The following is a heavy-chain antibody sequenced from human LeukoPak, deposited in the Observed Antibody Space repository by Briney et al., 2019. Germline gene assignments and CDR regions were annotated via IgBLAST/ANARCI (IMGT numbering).Heavy chain of an antibody. CDR1: GYTFTSYG. Sequence: ASVKVSCKASGYTFTSYGISWVRQAPGQWLEWMGWISAYNGNTNYAQKLQGRVTMTTDTSASTAYMELSSLRSEDTAVYYCARDRCSGSSCRYFDYWGQGTLVTVSS. V-gene: IGHV1-18*01. D-gene: IGHD2-15*01. J-gene: IGHJ4*02. CDR3: ARDRCSGSSCRYFDY. CDR2: ISAYNGNT.